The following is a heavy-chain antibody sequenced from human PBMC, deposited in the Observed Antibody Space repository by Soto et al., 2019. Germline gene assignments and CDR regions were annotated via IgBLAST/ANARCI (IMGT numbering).Heavy chain of an antibody. V-gene: IGHV3-23*01. Sequence: GGSLRLSCEGSGFTFSSFAMGWVRQAPGKGLEWLSSVSVDGVYSFSADSVRGRFRVSRDNSKNTLFLQMRFLRVEDTAVYYCAKTRQAPVGTHFFDLWGQGTQVTVSS. CDR3: AKTRQAPVGTHFFDL. CDR2: VSVDGVYS. CDR1: GFTFSSFA. J-gene: IGHJ4*02.